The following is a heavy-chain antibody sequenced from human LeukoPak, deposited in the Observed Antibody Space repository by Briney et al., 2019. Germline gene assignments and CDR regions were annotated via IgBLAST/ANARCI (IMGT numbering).Heavy chain of an antibody. D-gene: IGHD6-13*01. Sequence: MTGGSLRLSCAASGFTFSSYAMSWVRQPPGKGLEWIGEINHSGSTNYNPSLKSRVTISVDTSKNQFSLKLSSVTAADTAVYYCASPRMAAAGTDYWGQGTLVTVSS. CDR2: INHSGST. V-gene: IGHV4-34*01. CDR3: ASPRMAAAGTDY. J-gene: IGHJ4*02. CDR1: GFTFSSYA.